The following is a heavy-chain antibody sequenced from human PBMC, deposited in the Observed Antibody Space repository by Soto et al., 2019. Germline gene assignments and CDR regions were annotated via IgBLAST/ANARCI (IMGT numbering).Heavy chain of an antibody. V-gene: IGHV1-46*03. CDR3: ARNLEQQLRKHDYYYGMDV. CDR2: IYPSGGST. CDR1: RYAHTSYY. J-gene: IGHJ6*02. Sequence: GASVNVTCKAPRYAHTSYYMHWLRQAPAQGLDWMAIIYPSGGSTNYAQKFQGRVTMTRDTSTSTVYMELSSLRSEDTGVYYCARNLEQQLRKHDYYYGMDVWGQGTTVTVSS. D-gene: IGHD6-13*01.